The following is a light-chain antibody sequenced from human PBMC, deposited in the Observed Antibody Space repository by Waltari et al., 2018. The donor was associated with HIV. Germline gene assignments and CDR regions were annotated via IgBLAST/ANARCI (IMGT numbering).Light chain of an antibody. CDR1: PGLPHSNGYNY. J-gene: IGKJ2*01. V-gene: IGKV2-28*01. CDR2: LGS. Sequence: VMTQSPLSLPVTTGEPASIPSMPSPGLPHSNGYNYMDGYLQKPGQSPQLLIYLGSNRASGVTDRFSGSGSGTDFTLKISSVEAEDVGVYYCMQGLQTPYIFGQGTKLEIK. CDR3: MQGLQTPYI.